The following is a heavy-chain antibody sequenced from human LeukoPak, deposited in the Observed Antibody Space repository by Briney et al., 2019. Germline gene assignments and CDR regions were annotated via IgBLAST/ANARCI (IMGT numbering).Heavy chain of an antibody. CDR2: INPNSGGT. CDR3: ASDGSGYYYYYMDV. Sequence: EASVTVSCKASEYTFTGYYIHWVRQAPGQGLEWMGWINPNSGGTNYAQKFQGRVTMTRDTSISTAYMELSRLRSDDTAVYYCASDGSGYYYYYMDVWGKGTTVTVSS. V-gene: IGHV1-2*02. J-gene: IGHJ6*03. CDR1: EYTFTGYY. D-gene: IGHD2-15*01.